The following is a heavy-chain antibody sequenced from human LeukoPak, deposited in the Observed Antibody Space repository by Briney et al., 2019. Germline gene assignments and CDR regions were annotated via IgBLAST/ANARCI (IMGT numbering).Heavy chain of an antibody. D-gene: IGHD3-10*01. V-gene: IGHV3-30*02. Sequence: GGSLRLSCAASGFTFTTYGMRWVRQAPGKGLEWVAFIRYDGSDKYYADSVKGRFTISRDNSKNTLYLQMSSLRAEDTAVYYCAKVSVLGVYSFDYWGQGTLVTVSS. CDR2: IRYDGSDK. J-gene: IGHJ4*02. CDR1: GFTFTTYG. CDR3: AKVSVLGVYSFDY.